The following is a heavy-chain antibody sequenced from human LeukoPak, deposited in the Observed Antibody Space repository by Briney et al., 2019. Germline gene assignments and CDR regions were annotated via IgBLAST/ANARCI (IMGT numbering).Heavy chain of an antibody. V-gene: IGHV3-30*02. D-gene: IGHD3-22*01. CDR2: IRYDGSNK. J-gene: IGHJ4*02. CDR1: GFTFSSYG. Sequence: TGGSLRLSCAASGFTFSSYGMHWARQAPGKGLEWVAFIRYDGSNKYYADSVKGRFTISRDNSKNTLYLQMNSLRAEDTAVYYCARGGYYDSSGYYGYWGQGTLVTVSS. CDR3: ARGGYYDSSGYYGY.